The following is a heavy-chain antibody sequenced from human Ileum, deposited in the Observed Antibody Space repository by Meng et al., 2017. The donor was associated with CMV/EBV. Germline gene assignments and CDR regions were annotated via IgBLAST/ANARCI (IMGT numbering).Heavy chain of an antibody. CDR1: GYTFTDYY. V-gene: IGHV1-2*02. CDR2: INPKNGDT. CDR3: AKKGVAAAISSWFDP. D-gene: IGHD2-2*02. J-gene: IGHJ5*02. Sequence: QRQLVQSGAEVKQPGATVKVSCKASGYTFTDYYMHWVRQAPGQGLDWMGWINPKNGDTKYAQKFQDRVTMTRDTSIRTAYMELSRLGSDDTAVYYCAKKGVAAAISSWFDPWGQGTLVTVSS.